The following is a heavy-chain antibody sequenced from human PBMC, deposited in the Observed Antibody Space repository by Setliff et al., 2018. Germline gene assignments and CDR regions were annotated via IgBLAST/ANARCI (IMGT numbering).Heavy chain of an antibody. CDR1: GFTISYYA. CDR3: ARWTARAVDY. V-gene: IGHV3-30-3*01. Sequence: QPGGSLRLSCAASGFTISYYAIHWVRQAPGKGLEWVAVSRYAENYQYYADSVKGRFTISRDNAKNSLYLQMSSLRAEDTAVYYCARWTARAVDYWGQGTLVTVSS. D-gene: IGHD6-6*01. J-gene: IGHJ4*02. CDR2: SRYAENYQ.